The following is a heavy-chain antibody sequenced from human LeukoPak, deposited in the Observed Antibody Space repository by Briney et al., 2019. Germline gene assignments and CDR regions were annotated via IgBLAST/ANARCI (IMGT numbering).Heavy chain of an antibody. D-gene: IGHD3-10*01. V-gene: IGHV3-9*01. Sequence: GGSLRLSCAASGITFSSFAMTWVRQAPGKALDGVSGISWNSGSIGYADSLKGRFTISRDNAKNSLYLQMNSLRAEDTALYYCAKDIRVDLFFAFDPWGQGTLVTVSS. CDR2: ISWNSGSI. CDR1: GITFSSFA. J-gene: IGHJ5*02. CDR3: AKDIRVDLFFAFDP.